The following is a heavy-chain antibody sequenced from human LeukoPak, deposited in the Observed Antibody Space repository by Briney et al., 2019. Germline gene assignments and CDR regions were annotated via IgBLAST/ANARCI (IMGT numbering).Heavy chain of an antibody. D-gene: IGHD1-26*01. V-gene: IGHV3-9*01. CDR1: GFTFDDYA. CDR2: ISWNSGSI. CDR3: AKVPVGATAKSGAFDI. J-gene: IGHJ3*02. Sequence: GRSLRLSCAASGFTFDDYAMHLVRQAPGKGLEWVSGISWNSGSIGYADSVKGRFTISRDNAKNSLYLQMNSLRAEDTALYYCAKVPVGATAKSGAFDIWGQGTMVTVSS.